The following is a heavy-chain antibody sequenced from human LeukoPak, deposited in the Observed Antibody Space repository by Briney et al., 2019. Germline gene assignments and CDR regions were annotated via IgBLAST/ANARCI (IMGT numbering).Heavy chain of an antibody. CDR1: GYTFTSYG. D-gene: IGHD2-8*01. CDR2: ISAYNGNT. V-gene: IGHV1-18*01. Sequence: ASVKVSCKASGYTFTSYGISWVRQAPGQGLEWMGWISAYNGNTNYAQKLQGRVTMTTDTSTSTAYMELRSLRSDDTAVYYCARDLVHHRLLATNYNWFDPWGQGTLVTVSS. CDR3: ARDLVHHRLLATNYNWFDP. J-gene: IGHJ5*02.